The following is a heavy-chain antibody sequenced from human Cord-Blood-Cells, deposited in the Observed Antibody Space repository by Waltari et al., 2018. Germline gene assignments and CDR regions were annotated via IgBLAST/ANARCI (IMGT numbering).Heavy chain of an antibody. V-gene: IGHV1-8*03. CDR1: GYTFTIYD. Sequence: QVQLVQSGAELKKPGASVKVSCQASGYTFTIYDINCLRQATGQGLEWMGWMNPNSGNTGYAQKFQGRVTITRNTSISTAYMELSSLRSEDTAVYYCARLIPLTGDAFDIWGQGTMVTVSS. CDR2: MNPNSGNT. J-gene: IGHJ3*02. CDR3: ARLIPLTGDAFDI. D-gene: IGHD7-27*01.